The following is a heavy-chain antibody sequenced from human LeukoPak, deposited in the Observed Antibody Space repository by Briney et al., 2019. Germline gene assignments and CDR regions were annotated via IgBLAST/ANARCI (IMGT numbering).Heavy chain of an antibody. J-gene: IGHJ4*02. CDR2: ISAYNGNT. Sequence: ASVNVSCKASGYTFTSYGISWVRRVPGEGLEWMGWISAYNGNTNYAQKLQGRVTMTTDTSTSTAYMELRSLRSDDTAVYYCARARYGTNSEVGDYWGQGTLVTVSS. D-gene: IGHD4-23*01. CDR3: ARARYGTNSEVGDY. CDR1: GYTFTSYG. V-gene: IGHV1-18*01.